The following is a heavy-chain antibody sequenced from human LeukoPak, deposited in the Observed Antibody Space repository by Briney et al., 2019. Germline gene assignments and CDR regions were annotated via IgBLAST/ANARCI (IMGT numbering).Heavy chain of an antibody. D-gene: IGHD6-13*01. J-gene: IGHJ4*02. V-gene: IGHV3-21*01. Sequence: GSLRLSCSASGFTFSDYRMNWVRQAPGKGLEWVSSISSSSSYIYYAGSVKGRFTISRDNAKNSLYLQMNSLRAEDTAVYYCGREMAIAATGSPYGYWGQGTLVTVSS. CDR2: ISSSSSYI. CDR1: GFTFSDYR. CDR3: GREMAIAATGSPYGY.